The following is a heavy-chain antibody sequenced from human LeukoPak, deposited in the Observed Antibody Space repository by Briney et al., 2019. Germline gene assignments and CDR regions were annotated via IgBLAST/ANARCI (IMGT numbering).Heavy chain of an antibody. J-gene: IGHJ4*02. Sequence: PSETLSLTCTVSGYSISSGYYWGWIRQSPGKGLEWIGSIYHSGRTYYNPSLKSRVTISVDTSKNQFSLKLSSVTAADTAVYYCASYVHWGQGTLVTVSS. D-gene: IGHD3-16*01. CDR3: ASYVH. CDR2: IYHSGRT. V-gene: IGHV4-38-2*02. CDR1: GYSISSGYY.